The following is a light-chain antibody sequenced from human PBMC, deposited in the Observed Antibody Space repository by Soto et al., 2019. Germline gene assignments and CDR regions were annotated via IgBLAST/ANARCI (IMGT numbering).Light chain of an antibody. Sequence: QSALTQPRSVSGSPGQSVTISCTGTSSDVGGYNYVSWYQQHQGKAPKLMIYDVSKRPSGVPDRFSGSKSGNTASLTISGLQAEDEADYYCCSYAGSYTYVFGTGTKRTVL. CDR3: CSYAGSYTYV. J-gene: IGLJ1*01. CDR1: SSDVGGYNY. CDR2: DVS. V-gene: IGLV2-11*01.